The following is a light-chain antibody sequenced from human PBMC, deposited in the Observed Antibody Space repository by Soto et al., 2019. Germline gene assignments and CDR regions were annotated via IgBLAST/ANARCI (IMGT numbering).Light chain of an antibody. Sequence: DIQMTQSPSSLSASVGYRVTITCRASQSISTWLAWYQQKPGKAPKLLIYLASSLETGVPSRFSGSGSETDFTLTISSLQPDDFATYHCQQYKTYSRTFGQGTKVDIK. CDR2: LAS. V-gene: IGKV1-5*03. CDR3: QQYKTYSRT. J-gene: IGKJ1*01. CDR1: QSISTW.